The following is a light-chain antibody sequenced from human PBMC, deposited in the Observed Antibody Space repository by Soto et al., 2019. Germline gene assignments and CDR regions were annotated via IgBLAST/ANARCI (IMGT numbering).Light chain of an antibody. CDR1: SSVVGSYNL. CDR2: EVS. V-gene: IGLV2-23*02. CDR3: CSYAGSSTYV. Sequence: SVLTQPASVSGSPGQSITISCTGTSSVVGSYNLVSWYQQHPGKAPKLMIYEVSKRPPGVSNRFSGSKSGNTASLTISGLQAEDEADYYCCSYAGSSTYVFGTGTKVTVL. J-gene: IGLJ1*01.